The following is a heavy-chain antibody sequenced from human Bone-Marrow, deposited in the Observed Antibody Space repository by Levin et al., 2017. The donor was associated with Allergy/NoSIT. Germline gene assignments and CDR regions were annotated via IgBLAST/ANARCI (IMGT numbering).Heavy chain of an antibody. D-gene: IGHD1-26*01. V-gene: IGHV4-30-4*01. CDR1: GASISSDDDY. CDR3: ARAVGVKSGAVPERYYFDY. CDR2: VYYSRST. Sequence: SETLSLTCTVSGASISSDDDYWSWIRQPPGKGLEWIGFVYYSRSTYYNPSLKSRASISKDTSKNQFSLRLSSVTAADTAVYFCARAVGVKSGAVPERYYFDYWGRGHHVTVSP. J-gene: IGHJ4*02.